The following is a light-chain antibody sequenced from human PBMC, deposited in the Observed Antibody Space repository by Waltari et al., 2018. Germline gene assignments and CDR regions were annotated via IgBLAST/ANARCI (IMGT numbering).Light chain of an antibody. V-gene: IGLV2-14*03. Sequence: QSALTQPASVSGSPGQSITLSCTGTSSDVGAYNYVFWYQQHAGKAPQLLIYDVTKRPSGVSTRFSGSKSGNTASLTISGLQAEDEADYYCSSYTGRPIMVFGGGTKLTVL. CDR1: SSDVGAYNY. J-gene: IGLJ3*02. CDR3: SSYTGRPIMV. CDR2: DVT.